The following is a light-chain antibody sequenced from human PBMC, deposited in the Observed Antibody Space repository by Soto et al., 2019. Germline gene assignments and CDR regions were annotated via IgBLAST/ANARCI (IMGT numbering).Light chain of an antibody. CDR2: GAS. J-gene: IGKJ2*01. V-gene: IGKV3-20*01. Sequence: EIVLTQSPGTLSLSPGERATLSCRSSQSVSSSYLAWYQQKPGQAPRLLIYGASSRATGIPDRFSGRGAGTDFTLTISRLEPEDFAVYYCQQYGSSPLYTLGQGTKLEIK. CDR1: QSVSSSY. CDR3: QQYGSSPLYT.